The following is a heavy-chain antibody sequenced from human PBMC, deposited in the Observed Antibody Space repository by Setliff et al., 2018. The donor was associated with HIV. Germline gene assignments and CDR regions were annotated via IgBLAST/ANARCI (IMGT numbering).Heavy chain of an antibody. CDR1: GFSLSSYGVG. CDR3: AYTTVAGPPIGHYFGS. D-gene: IGHD6-19*01. V-gene: IGHV2-5*01. CDR2: IYWNDDR. Sequence: SGPTLVNPTQTLTLTCSFSGFSLSSYGVGVGWIRQPPGKALEWLAVIYWNDDRRYSPSLTTRLTITKDTSKNQVVLTLANLDPVDTATYYCAYTTVAGPPIGHYFGSWGQGTLVTVS. J-gene: IGHJ4*02.